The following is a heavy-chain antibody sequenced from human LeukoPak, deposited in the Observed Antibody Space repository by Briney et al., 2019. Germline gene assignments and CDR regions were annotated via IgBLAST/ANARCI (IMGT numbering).Heavy chain of an antibody. J-gene: IGHJ6*03. D-gene: IGHD6-19*01. CDR2: ISGSGGST. CDR3: AKDSSGWYYYMDV. CDR1: GFTFSSYG. V-gene: IGHV3-23*01. Sequence: GGSLRLSCAASGFTFSSYGMSWVRQAPGKGLEWVSAISGSGGSTYYADSVKGRFTISRDNSKNTLYLQMNSLRAEDTAVYYCAKDSSGWYYYMDVWGKGTTVTISS.